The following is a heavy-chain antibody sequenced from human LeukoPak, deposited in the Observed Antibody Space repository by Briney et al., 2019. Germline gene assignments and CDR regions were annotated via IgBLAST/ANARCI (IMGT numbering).Heavy chain of an antibody. V-gene: IGHV3-53*01. Sequence: PGGSLRPSCAASDFTVGSNYMTWVRQAPGKGLEWVSVIYSGGKTFYADSVKGRFTISRDDSKNTLYLQMNSLRAEDTAIYYCARDGDDTTNWWGQGTLVTVSS. D-gene: IGHD2-8*01. CDR3: ARDGDDTTNW. J-gene: IGHJ4*02. CDR1: DFTVGSNY. CDR2: IYSGGKT.